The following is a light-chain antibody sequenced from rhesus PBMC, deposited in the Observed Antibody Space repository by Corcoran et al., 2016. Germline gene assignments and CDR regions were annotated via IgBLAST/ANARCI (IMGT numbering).Light chain of an antibody. CDR2: KAS. CDR1: ENVNNY. V-gene: IGKV1-74*01. J-gene: IGKJ3*01. Sequence: DIQMTQSPSSLSASIGDRVTITCRASENVNNYLNWYQQKPGKAPKVLIYKASTLQSGVPSRFSGIGSGTNYTFTISSLQPEDVASYYCQQGYGIPFTFGPGTKLDMK. CDR3: QQGYGIPFT.